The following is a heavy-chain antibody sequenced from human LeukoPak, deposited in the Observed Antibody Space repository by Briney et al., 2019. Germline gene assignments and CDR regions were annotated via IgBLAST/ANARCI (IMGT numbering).Heavy chain of an antibody. V-gene: IGHV4-59*08. CDR2: IYYGGST. CDR1: GGSISSYY. J-gene: IGHJ4*02. Sequence: SETLSLTCTVSGGSISSYYWSWIRQPPGKGLEWIGYIYYGGSTNYNPSLKSRVTISVDTSKNQFSLKLSSVTAADTAVYYCARLGPYYCSGGSCYQYYFDYWGQGTLVTVSS. D-gene: IGHD2-15*01. CDR3: ARLGPYYCSGGSCYQYYFDY.